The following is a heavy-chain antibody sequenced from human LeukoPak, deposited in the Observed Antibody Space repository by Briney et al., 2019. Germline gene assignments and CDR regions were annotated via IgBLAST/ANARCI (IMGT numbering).Heavy chain of an antibody. Sequence: GGSLRLSCAASGFTFSSYGMSWVRQAPGKGLEWASAISATGGTTYYADSVKGRFTISRDNAKNSLNLQMNSLRAEDTALYYCARDLIWDSLDYWGQGTLVTVSS. D-gene: IGHD1-26*01. J-gene: IGHJ4*02. CDR2: ISATGGTT. V-gene: IGHV3-23*01. CDR1: GFTFSSYG. CDR3: ARDLIWDSLDY.